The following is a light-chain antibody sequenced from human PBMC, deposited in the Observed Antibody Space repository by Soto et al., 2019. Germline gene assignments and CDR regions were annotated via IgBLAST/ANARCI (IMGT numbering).Light chain of an antibody. CDR3: QHYNNWPPWT. CDR1: QSVSSN. V-gene: IGKV3-15*01. Sequence: EIVMTQSPATLSVSPGERATLSCRASQSVSSNLAWNQQKPGQAPRLLIYGASTRATGIPARFSGSGSGTEFSLTISSLQSEDLAVYYCQHYNNWPPWTFGQGTKVEIK. CDR2: GAS. J-gene: IGKJ1*01.